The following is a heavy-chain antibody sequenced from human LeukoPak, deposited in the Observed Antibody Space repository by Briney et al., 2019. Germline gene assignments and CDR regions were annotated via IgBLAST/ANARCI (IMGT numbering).Heavy chain of an antibody. CDR1: GFTFSSYA. CDR3: ARLPRSGYYLKY. CDR2: ISGSGGST. Sequence: GGSLRLSCAASGFTFSSYAMSWVRQAPGKGLEWVSAISGSGGSTYYADSVKGRFTISRDNSKNTLYLQMNSLRAEDTAVYYCARLPRSGYYLKYWGQGTLVTVSS. D-gene: IGHD3-3*01. V-gene: IGHV3-23*01. J-gene: IGHJ4*02.